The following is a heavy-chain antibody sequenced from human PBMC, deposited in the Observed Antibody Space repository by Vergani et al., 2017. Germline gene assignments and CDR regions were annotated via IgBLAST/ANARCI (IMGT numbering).Heavy chain of an antibody. CDR1: GFALNRHA. D-gene: IGHD2-2*01. CDR2: ISYDGSNK. J-gene: IGHJ4*02. Sequence: QVQLVESGGGVVQPGTSLRLSCVVSGFALNRHAMYWVRQAPGKGLDGVALISYDGSNKYYADSVKGRFSISRDNSKNTLYLQMNSLRAEDTAVYYCAKAAVLVVVPAAIDYWGQGTLVTVSS. CDR3: AKAAVLVVVPAAIDY. V-gene: IGHV3-30*04.